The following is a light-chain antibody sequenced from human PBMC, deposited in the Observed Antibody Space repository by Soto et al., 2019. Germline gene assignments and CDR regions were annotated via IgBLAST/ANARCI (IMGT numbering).Light chain of an antibody. CDR1: QGISSW. J-gene: IGKJ1*01. Sequence: DIKMTQSPSSLSASVGDRVTITCRASQGISSWLAWYQQKPEKDPKSLIYAASSLQSGVPSRFTGSGSGTDFTRTSSSLQPEDYATYDCQQLRGTFGQGTKVEIK. CDR3: QQLRGT. V-gene: IGKV1D-16*01. CDR2: AAS.